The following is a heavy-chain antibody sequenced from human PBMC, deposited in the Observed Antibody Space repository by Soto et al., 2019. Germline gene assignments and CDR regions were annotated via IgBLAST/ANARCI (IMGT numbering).Heavy chain of an antibody. CDR3: AALTAGPLY. CDR2: INQDGTRK. D-gene: IGHD2-21*02. CDR1: GFAFVSYS. J-gene: IGHJ4*02. Sequence: EVQVVESGGGLVQRGGSLRLSCAASGFAFVSYSMTWVRQAPGKGLEWVANINQDGTRKYYVDSVKGRFIISRDNAQNSLYLQMNSLTVEDTAVYYCAALTAGPLYWGQGTPITVSS. V-gene: IGHV3-7*02.